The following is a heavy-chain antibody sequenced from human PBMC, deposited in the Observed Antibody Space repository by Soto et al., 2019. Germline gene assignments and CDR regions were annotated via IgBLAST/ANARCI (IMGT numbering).Heavy chain of an antibody. CDR1: GGTFSSYA. J-gene: IGHJ6*02. Sequence: QVQLVQSGAEVKKPGSSVKVSCKASGGTFSSYAISWVRQAPGQGPEWMGGIIPIFGTANYAQKFQGRVTITADKSTSTAYMELSSLRSEDTAVYYCARDDVDTAMDPRGYGMDVWGQGTTVTVSS. D-gene: IGHD5-18*01. V-gene: IGHV1-69*06. CDR3: ARDDVDTAMDPRGYGMDV. CDR2: IIPIFGTA.